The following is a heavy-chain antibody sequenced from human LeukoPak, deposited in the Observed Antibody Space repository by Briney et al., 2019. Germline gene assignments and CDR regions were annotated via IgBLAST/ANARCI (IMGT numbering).Heavy chain of an antibody. V-gene: IGHV4-30-2*01. CDR1: GGSISSSSYY. D-gene: IGHD5-12*01. J-gene: IGHJ4*02. Sequence: SETLSLTCTVSGGSISSSSYYWGWIRQPPGKGLEWIGYIYHSGSTYYNPSLKSRVTISVDRSKNQFSLKLSSVTAADTAVYYSARVDHSGYDFDYWGQGTLVTVSS. CDR3: ARVDHSGYDFDY. CDR2: IYHSGST.